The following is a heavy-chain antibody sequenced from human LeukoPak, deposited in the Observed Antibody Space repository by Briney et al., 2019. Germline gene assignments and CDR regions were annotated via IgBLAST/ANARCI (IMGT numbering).Heavy chain of an antibody. J-gene: IGHJ3*02. CDR2: IYHSGST. CDR3: AGPRGSSNGAFDI. D-gene: IGHD4-11*01. Sequence: KASETLSLTCAVSGYSISSGYYWGWIRQPPGKGLEWIGSIYHSGSTYYNPSLKSRVTISVDTSKNQFSLKLSSVTAADTAVYYCAGPRGSSNGAFDIWGQGTMVTVSS. V-gene: IGHV4-38-2*01. CDR1: GYSISSGYY.